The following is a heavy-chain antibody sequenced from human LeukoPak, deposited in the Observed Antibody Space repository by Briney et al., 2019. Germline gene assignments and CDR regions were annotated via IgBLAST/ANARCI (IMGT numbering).Heavy chain of an antibody. V-gene: IGHV4-31*03. J-gene: IGHJ4*02. CDR2: IYYSGST. Sequence: PSQTLSLTCTVSGGSISSGGYYWSWIRQHPGKGLEWIGYIYYSGSTYYNPSLKSRVTISVDTSKNQFSLELSSVTAADTAVYYCARSQSKSDYYEDYWGQGTLVTVSS. CDR3: ARSQSKSDYYEDY. D-gene: IGHD3-22*01. CDR1: GGSISSGGYY.